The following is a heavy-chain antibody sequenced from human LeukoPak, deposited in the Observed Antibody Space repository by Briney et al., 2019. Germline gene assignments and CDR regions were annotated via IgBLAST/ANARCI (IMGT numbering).Heavy chain of an antibody. J-gene: IGHJ4*02. Sequence: GASVKVSCEASGYTFTSYAMHWVRQAPGQRLEWMGWINAGNGNTKYSQKFQGRVTITRDTSASTAYMELSSLRSEDTAVYYCARDPGIAEDFDYWGQGTLVTVSS. CDR1: GYTFTSYA. D-gene: IGHD6-13*01. V-gene: IGHV1-3*01. CDR3: ARDPGIAEDFDY. CDR2: INAGNGNT.